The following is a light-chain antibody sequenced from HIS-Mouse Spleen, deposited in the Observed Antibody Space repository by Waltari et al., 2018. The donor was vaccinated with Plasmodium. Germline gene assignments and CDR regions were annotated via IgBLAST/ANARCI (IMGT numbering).Light chain of an antibody. CDR2: EGS. V-gene: IGLV2-23*03. CDR3: CSYAGSSTFV. J-gene: IGLJ3*02. Sequence: QSALPQPASVSGSPGQSLPISCTGTSSDVGSYNLVPWYQQHPGKAPKLMIYEGSKRPSGVSNRFSGSKSGNTASLTISGLQAEDEADYYCCSYAGSSTFVFGGGTKLTVL. CDR1: SSDVGSYNL.